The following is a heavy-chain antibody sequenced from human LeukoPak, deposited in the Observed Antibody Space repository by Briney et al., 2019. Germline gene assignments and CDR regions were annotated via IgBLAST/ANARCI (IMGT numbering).Heavy chain of an antibody. CDR1: GFTFSSYS. J-gene: IGHJ5*02. CDR3: ARAAYYYGSGSYSGTLNWFDP. Sequence: PGRSLRLSCAASGFTFSSYSMNWVRQAPGKGLEWVSYISSSSSTIYYADSVKGRFTISRDNAKNSLYLQMNSLRAEDTAVYYCARAAYYYGSGSYSGTLNWFDPWGQGTLVTVSS. V-gene: IGHV3-48*01. D-gene: IGHD3-10*01. CDR2: ISSSSSTI.